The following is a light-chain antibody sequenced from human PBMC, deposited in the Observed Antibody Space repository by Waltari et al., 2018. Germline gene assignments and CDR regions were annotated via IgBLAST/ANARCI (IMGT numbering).Light chain of an antibody. CDR2: WAS. CDR1: QSVLYNSNNKNY. CDR3: QQYYTNPRT. V-gene: IGKV4-1*01. Sequence: DIVMTQSPDSLTVSLGERATINCKSNQSVLYNSNNKNYVAWYQQKPGQPPKLLIYWASTRQSGVPDRFSGSGSGTDFTLTISSPQAEDVAVYHCQQYYTNPRTFGQGTKVEIK. J-gene: IGKJ1*01.